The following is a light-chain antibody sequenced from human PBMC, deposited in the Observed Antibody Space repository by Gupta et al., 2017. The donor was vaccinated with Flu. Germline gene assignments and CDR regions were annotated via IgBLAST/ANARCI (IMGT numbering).Light chain of an antibody. V-gene: IGLV6-57*01. CDR3: QSYEV. CDR2: EDN. Sequence: PGKTVTLSCTRSSGSIASNYVQWYQQRPGTSPTTVIYEDNQRPSGVPDRFSGSIDSSSNSASLTISGLKTEDEADYYCQSYEVFGGGTKLTVL. CDR1: SGSIASNY. J-gene: IGLJ2*01.